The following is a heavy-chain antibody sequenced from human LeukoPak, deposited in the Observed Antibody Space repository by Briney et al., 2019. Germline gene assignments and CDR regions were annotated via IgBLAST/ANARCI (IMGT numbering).Heavy chain of an antibody. V-gene: IGHV1-69*06. CDR1: GGTFSSYA. CDR2: IIPIFGTA. Sequence: ASVKVSCKASGGTFSSYAISWVRQAPGQGLEWMGGIIPIFGTANYAQKFQGRVTITADKSTSTAYMELSSLRSEDTAVYYCATVPYYYDSSGYAQTYYYYYYMDVWGKGTTVTVSS. D-gene: IGHD3-22*01. J-gene: IGHJ6*03. CDR3: ATVPYYYDSSGYAQTYYYYYYMDV.